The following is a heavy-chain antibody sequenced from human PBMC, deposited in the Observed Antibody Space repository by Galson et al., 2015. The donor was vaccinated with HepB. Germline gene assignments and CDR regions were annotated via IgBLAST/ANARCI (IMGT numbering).Heavy chain of an antibody. CDR1: GYTFTSYD. J-gene: IGHJ3*02. D-gene: IGHD3-22*01. CDR2: MNPNSGNT. CDR3: ARVGPSSGYYQDAFDI. Sequence: SVKVSCKASGYTFTSYDINWVRQATGQGLEWMGWMNPNSGNTGYAQKLQGRVTMTRNTSISTAYMELSSLRSEDTAVYYCARVGPSSGYYQDAFDIWGQGTMVTVSS. V-gene: IGHV1-8*01.